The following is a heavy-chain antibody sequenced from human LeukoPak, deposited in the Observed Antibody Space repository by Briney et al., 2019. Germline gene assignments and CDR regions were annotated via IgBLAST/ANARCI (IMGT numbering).Heavy chain of an antibody. CDR1: GYSFTDSY. J-gene: IGHJ2*01. CDR2: IDPKTGGT. D-gene: IGHD6-6*01. Sequence: ASVKVSCKTSGYSFTDSYIHWLRQAPGQGLEWMGWIDPKTGGTKFPQKSQGWVALTIDTSTRTAYMELSRLTSHDTAVYYCARGPYTSSSPWYFDFWGRGTLVTVSS. CDR3: ARGPYTSSSPWYFDF. V-gene: IGHV1-2*04.